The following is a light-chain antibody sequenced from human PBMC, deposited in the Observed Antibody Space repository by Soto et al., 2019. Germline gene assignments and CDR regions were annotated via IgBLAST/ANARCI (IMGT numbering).Light chain of an antibody. CDR3: CSYAGSYTYV. CDR1: SSGVGGYKS. CDR2: AVT. Sequence: QSVLPQPRSVSGSPGQSVTVSCTGSSSGVGGYKSVSWCQHHPGKAPQLMIYAVTKRPSGVPDRFSGSKSGNTASLTISGLQAEDEADYYCCSYAGSYTYVFGTGTKVTVL. J-gene: IGLJ1*01. V-gene: IGLV2-11*01.